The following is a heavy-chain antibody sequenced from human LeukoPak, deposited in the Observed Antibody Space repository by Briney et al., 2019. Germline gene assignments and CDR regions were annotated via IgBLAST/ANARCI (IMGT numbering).Heavy chain of an antibody. Sequence: GASVKVSCKVSGYTLTELSMHWVRQAPGQGLEWMGWINPNSGGTNYAQKFQGWVTMTRDTSISTAYMELSRLRSDDTAVYYCACGLGPRLNYYYGMDVWGQGTTVTVSS. CDR1: GYTLTELS. CDR3: ACGLGPRLNYYYGMDV. D-gene: IGHD3-22*01. V-gene: IGHV1-2*04. J-gene: IGHJ6*02. CDR2: INPNSGGT.